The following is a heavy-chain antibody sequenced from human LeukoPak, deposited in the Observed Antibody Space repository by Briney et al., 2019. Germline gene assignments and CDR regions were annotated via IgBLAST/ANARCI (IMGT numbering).Heavy chain of an antibody. CDR3: ARVDDYYGSGSYPDY. V-gene: IGHV1-2*02. CDR2: INPNSGGT. CDR1: GYTFTGYN. D-gene: IGHD3-10*01. Sequence: ASVKVSCKAPGYTFTGYNLHWVRQAPGQGLEWMGWINPNSGGTNYAQKFQGRVTMTRDTSISTAYMELSRLRSDDTAVYYCARVDDYYGSGSYPDYWGQGTLVTVSS. J-gene: IGHJ4*02.